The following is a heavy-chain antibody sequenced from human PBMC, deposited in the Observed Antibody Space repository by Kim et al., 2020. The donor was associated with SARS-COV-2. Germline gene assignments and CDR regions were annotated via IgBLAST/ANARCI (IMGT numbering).Heavy chain of an antibody. Sequence: GTNYAQKFQGRVTMTRDTSVSTAYMELSRLRSDDTAVYYCARDPSVGAIIWGQGTLVTVSS. CDR3: ARDPSVGAII. V-gene: IGHV1-2*02. J-gene: IGHJ4*02. CDR2: GT. D-gene: IGHD1-26*01.